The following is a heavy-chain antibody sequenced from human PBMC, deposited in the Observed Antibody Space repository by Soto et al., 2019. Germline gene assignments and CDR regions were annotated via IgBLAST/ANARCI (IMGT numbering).Heavy chain of an antibody. J-gene: IGHJ6*02. CDR2: IYYSGST. V-gene: IGHV4-31*03. CDR1: GGSISSGGYY. CDR3: ARDPGYCPNGVCYGGRGRLEYYYGMDV. Sequence: PSETLSLTCTVSGGSISSGGYYWSWIRQHPGKGLEWIGYIYYSGSTYYNPSLKSRVTISVDTSKNQFSLKLSSVTAADTAVYYCARDPGYCPNGVCYGGRGRLEYYYGMDVWGQGTTVPV. D-gene: IGHD2-8*01.